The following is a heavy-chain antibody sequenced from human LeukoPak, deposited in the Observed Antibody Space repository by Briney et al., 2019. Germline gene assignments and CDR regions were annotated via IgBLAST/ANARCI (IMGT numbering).Heavy chain of an antibody. CDR2: IIWNSGSI. D-gene: IGHD3-22*01. J-gene: IGHJ1*01. V-gene: IGHV3-9*01. CDR3: AKAKWDYYDSSGPIFQH. CDR1: GFTFYNYA. Sequence: GGSLLLSCAASGFTFYNYAMHWVRQAPGKGLEGVSGIIWNSGSIGYADSVKGRFTISRENTKNSLYLQMNSLRAEDTALYYCAKAKWDYYDSSGPIFQHWGQGTLVTVSS.